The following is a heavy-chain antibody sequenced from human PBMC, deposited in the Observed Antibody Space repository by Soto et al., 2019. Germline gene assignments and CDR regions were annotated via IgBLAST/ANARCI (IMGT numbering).Heavy chain of an antibody. Sequence: QVQLQESGPGLVKPSGTLSLTCAVSSGSISSSNWWSWVRQPPGKGLEWIGEIYHSGSTNYNPSLKSRVTISVDKSKNQFSLKLSSVTAADTAVYYCARGHYDFWGGSGSYYYMDVWGKGTTVTV. J-gene: IGHJ6*03. V-gene: IGHV4-4*02. CDR3: ARGHYDFWGGSGSYYYMDV. D-gene: IGHD3-3*01. CDR1: SGSISSSNW. CDR2: IYHSGST.